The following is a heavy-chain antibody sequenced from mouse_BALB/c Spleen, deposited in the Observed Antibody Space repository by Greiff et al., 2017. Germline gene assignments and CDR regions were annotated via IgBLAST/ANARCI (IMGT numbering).Heavy chain of an antibody. CDR3: ASITTVPYYFDY. D-gene: IGHD1-1*01. Sequence: VQLKESGPGLVKPSQSLSLTCTVTGYSITSDYAWNWIRQFPGNKLEWMGYISYSGSTSYNPSLKSRISITRDTSKNQFFLQLNSVTTEDTATYYCASITTVPYYFDYWGQGTTLTVAS. CDR1: GYSITSDYA. V-gene: IGHV3-2*02. J-gene: IGHJ2*01. CDR2: ISYSGST.